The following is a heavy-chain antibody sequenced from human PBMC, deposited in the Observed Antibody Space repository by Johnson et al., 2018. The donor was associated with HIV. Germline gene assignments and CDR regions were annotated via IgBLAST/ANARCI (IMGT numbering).Heavy chain of an antibody. V-gene: IGHV3-30*04. Sequence: QVQLVESGGGVVRPGRSLRLSCAASGFTFSSFTMHWVRQAPGKGLEWVAVISDDVSSTFYVDSVKGRFTISRDNSNNTLYLQMSGLSAEDTALYYCARGKLPAALRRGDAFDIWGQGTMVTVSS. CDR2: ISDDVSST. D-gene: IGHD2-2*01. CDR1: GFTFSSFT. CDR3: ARGKLPAALRRGDAFDI. J-gene: IGHJ3*02.